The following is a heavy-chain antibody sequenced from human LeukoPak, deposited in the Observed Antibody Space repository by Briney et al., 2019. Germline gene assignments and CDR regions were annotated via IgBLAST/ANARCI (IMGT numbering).Heavy chain of an antibody. D-gene: IGHD1-26*01. V-gene: IGHV3-23*01. Sequence: GGSLRLSCAASGFTFSSYALSWVRQAPGKGLEWVSGITDSGTGTYYADSVKGRFTISRDNSKNTVYLQMSSLRAEDTAVYYCARDPKDWELLPYYFDYWGQGTLVTVSS. CDR1: GFTFSSYA. CDR2: ITDSGTGT. J-gene: IGHJ4*02. CDR3: ARDPKDWELLPYYFDY.